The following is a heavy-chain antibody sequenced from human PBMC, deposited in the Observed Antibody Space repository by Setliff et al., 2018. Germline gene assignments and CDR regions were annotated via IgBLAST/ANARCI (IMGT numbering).Heavy chain of an antibody. J-gene: IGHJ4*02. CDR1: GASITSGGFY. V-gene: IGHV4-61*09. CDR3: ARSPSSGAYWNPRPFYSDY. Sequence: PSQTLSLTCSVSGASITSGGFYWTWIRQPAGKGLEWIGHISPSGSTTYNPSVKSRVTISLDTSKIHFSLKLDSVTAADTALYYCARSPSSGAYWNPRPFYSDYWARGTLVTVSS. D-gene: IGHD1-26*01. CDR2: ISPSGST.